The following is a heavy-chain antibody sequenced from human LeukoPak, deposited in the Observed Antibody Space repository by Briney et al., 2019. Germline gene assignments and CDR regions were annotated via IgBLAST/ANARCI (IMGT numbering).Heavy chain of an antibody. CDR2: INPSGGST. V-gene: IGHV1-46*01. Sequence: ASVNVSCKASGYTFTSYYMHWVRQAPGQGLEWMGLINPSGGSTSYAQRFQGRVTMTRDTSTSTVYMDLSSLGSEDTAVYYCARAEWHGMDVWGQGTTVTVFS. J-gene: IGHJ6*02. CDR1: GYTFTSYY. CDR3: ARAEWHGMDV. D-gene: IGHD3-3*01.